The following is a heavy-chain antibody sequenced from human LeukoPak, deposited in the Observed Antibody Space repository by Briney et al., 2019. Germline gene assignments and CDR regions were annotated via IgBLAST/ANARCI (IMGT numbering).Heavy chain of an antibody. CDR2: IWYDGSHD. Sequence: GGSLRLSCAASGFTFSSYGMHWVRQAPGKGLEWVAVIWYDGSHDTYTDSVKGRFTVSRDNFKNALHLQMNSLRVEDTAVYYCAKEGDYCSSSGCHKRGIDYWGQGTLVTVSS. D-gene: IGHD2-2*01. CDR3: AKEGDYCSSSGCHKRGIDY. CDR1: GFTFSSYG. V-gene: IGHV3-33*06. J-gene: IGHJ4*02.